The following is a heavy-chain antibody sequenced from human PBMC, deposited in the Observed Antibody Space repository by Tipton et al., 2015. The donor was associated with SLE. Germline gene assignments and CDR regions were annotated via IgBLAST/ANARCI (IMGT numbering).Heavy chain of an antibody. D-gene: IGHD3-16*02. J-gene: IGHJ4*02. CDR1: GGSFSGYY. Sequence: LSLTCAVYGGSFSGYYWSWIRLPPGKGLEWIGEINHSGSTNYNPSLKSRVTISVDTSKNQFSLKLSSVTAADTAVYYCARVTGGELSLYLDYWGQGTLVTVSS. CDR2: INHSGST. CDR3: ARVTGGELSLYLDY. V-gene: IGHV4-34*01.